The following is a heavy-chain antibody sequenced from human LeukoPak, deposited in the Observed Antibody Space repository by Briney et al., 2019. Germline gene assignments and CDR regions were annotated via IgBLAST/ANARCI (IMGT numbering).Heavy chain of an antibody. CDR2: VYSGGTT. D-gene: IGHD6-13*01. CDR3: ARDGSQQLVQYCYYYCGMDV. V-gene: IGHV3-66*01. Sequence: PGGSLRLSCAASGFTFSSYSMNWVRQAPGKGLEWVSVVYSGGTTYYADSVKGRFTIFRDNSKNTLYLQMNSLRAEDTAVYYCARDGSQQLVQYCYYYCGMDVWGQGTTVTVSS. CDR1: GFTFSSYS. J-gene: IGHJ6*02.